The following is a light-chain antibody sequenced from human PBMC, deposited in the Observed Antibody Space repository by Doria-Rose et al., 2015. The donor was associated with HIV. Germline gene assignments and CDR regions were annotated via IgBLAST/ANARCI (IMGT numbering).Light chain of an antibody. Sequence: TQSPGTLSLSPGERATLSCRASQSFSSTYLAWYQQKPGRAPSLLIYDGSTRATGIPDRFSASGSGTDFTLTINRLEPEDSALYYCHQYGTSWTFGQGTKVEI. J-gene: IGKJ1*01. CDR2: DGS. CDR1: QSFSSTY. V-gene: IGKV3-20*01. CDR3: HQYGTSWT.